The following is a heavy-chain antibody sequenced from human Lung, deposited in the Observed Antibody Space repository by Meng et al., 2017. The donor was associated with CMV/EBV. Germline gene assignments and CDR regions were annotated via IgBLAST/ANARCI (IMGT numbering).Heavy chain of an antibody. CDR1: GFTFSTHT. Sequence: GESXKISCAASGFTFSTHTMNWVRQAPGKGLEWVSSISSRSGSYIYYADSVKGRFTISRDYAKNSLYLQMSSLKASDTAMYYCAGIGVQALGITGTLDYYYYYGMDVWGQGTTVTVSS. D-gene: IGHD1-7*01. V-gene: IGHV3-21*04. CDR2: ISSRSGSYI. J-gene: IGHJ6*02. CDR3: AGIGVQALGITGTLDYYYYYGMDV.